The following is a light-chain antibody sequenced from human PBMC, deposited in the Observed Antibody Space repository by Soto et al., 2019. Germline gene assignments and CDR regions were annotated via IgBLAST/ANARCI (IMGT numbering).Light chain of an antibody. J-gene: IGKJ3*01. CDR2: AAS. V-gene: IGKV1-39*01. CDR1: QTISSW. Sequence: DIQMTHSPSTLSGSVGDRVTITCRASQTISSWLAWYQQKPGKAPKLLIYAASSLETGVPSRFSGSGSGTDFTLTISSLQPEDFATYFCQQSYTTPFTFGPGTKVDIK. CDR3: QQSYTTPFT.